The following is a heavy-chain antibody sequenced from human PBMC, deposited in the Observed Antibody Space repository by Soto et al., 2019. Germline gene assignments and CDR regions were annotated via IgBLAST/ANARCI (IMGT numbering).Heavy chain of an antibody. Sequence: KLPETLSLTCTVSGGSISSYYWSWIRQPPGKGLEWIGYIYYSGSTNYNPSLKSRVTISVDTSKNQFSLKLSSVTAADTAVYYCARRSSSRFYSNFSYYYYYMDVWGKGTTVTVSS. D-gene: IGHD4-4*01. CDR2: IYYSGST. CDR3: ARRSSSRFYSNFSYYYYYMDV. V-gene: IGHV4-59*08. J-gene: IGHJ6*03. CDR1: GGSISSYY.